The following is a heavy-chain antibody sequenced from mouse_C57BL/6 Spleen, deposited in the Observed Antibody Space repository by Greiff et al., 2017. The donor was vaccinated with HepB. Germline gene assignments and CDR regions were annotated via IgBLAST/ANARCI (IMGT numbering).Heavy chain of an antibody. CDR2: INPSTGGT. D-gene: IGHD3-2*02. Sequence: EVQLQQSGPELVKPGASVKISCKASGYSFTGYYMNWVKQSPEKSLEWIGEINPSTGGTTYNQKFKAKATLTVDKSSSTAYMQLKSLTSEDSAVYYCARATAQAPGFAYWGQGTLVTVSA. CDR1: GYSFTGYY. J-gene: IGHJ3*01. CDR3: ARATAQAPGFAY. V-gene: IGHV1-42*01.